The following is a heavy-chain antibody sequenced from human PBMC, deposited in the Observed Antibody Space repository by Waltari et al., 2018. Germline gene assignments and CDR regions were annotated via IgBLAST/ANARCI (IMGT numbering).Heavy chain of an antibody. CDR3: AREDEQLADFDY. CDR2: IYYSGST. CDR1: GGSISSHY. D-gene: IGHD6-13*01. J-gene: IGHJ4*02. Sequence: QVQLQESGPGLVKPSETLSLTCTVSGGSISSHYWSWIRQPPGKGLEWIGYIYYSGSTNYNPSRKSRVTRSVDTSKNQFSLKLSSVTAADTAVYYCAREDEQLADFDYWGQGTLVTVSS. V-gene: IGHV4-59*11.